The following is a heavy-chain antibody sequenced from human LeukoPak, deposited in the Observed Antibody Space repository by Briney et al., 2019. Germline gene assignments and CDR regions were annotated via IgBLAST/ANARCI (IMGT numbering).Heavy chain of an antibody. CDR1: GFTFSGYW. CDR3: ARDRGFGQADV. D-gene: IGHD3-10*01. CDR2: IKQDGGEK. Sequence: GGSLTPSCAASGFTFSGYWMSWLRPAPGEGLEWVANIKQDGGEKYYVDSVKGRFTISRDNAKNSLYLQMNSLRAEDTAVYYCARDRGFGQADVWGKGTTVTVSS. J-gene: IGHJ6*04. V-gene: IGHV3-7*01.